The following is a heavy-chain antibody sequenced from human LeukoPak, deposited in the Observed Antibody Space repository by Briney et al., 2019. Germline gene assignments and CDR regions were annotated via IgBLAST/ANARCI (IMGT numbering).Heavy chain of an antibody. CDR2: IIYTGST. CDR3: ARDRGGSLLYLDY. D-gene: IGHD1-26*01. Sequence: SETLSLTCAVSGYSISGGYYWGWIRSPPGKGLAWIGSIIYTGSTYYNPSLKSRVTISLDTSKNQCSRKLSSVTAADTAVYYCARDRGGSLLYLDYGGEGTLVTVSS. J-gene: IGHJ4*02. CDR1: GYSISGGYY. V-gene: IGHV4-38-2*02.